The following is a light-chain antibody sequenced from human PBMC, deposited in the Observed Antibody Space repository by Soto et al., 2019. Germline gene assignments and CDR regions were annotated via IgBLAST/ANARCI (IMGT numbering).Light chain of an antibody. CDR3: QQYSHLVT. J-gene: IGKJ2*01. CDR1: QTISTL. CDR2: DAS. Sequence: IQMTQSPSTLSAPVGDRVTITCQASQTISTLLALFQHKPGKAPNLLIYDASNLESGVPSRFSGSGSGTEFTLTISSLQSDDSATYFCQQYSHLVTFGQGTKMEIK. V-gene: IGKV1-5*01.